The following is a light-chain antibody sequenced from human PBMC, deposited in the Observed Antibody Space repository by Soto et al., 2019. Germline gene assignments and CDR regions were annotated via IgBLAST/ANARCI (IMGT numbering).Light chain of an antibody. J-gene: IGKJ4*01. CDR2: DAS. CDR1: QSVSNY. V-gene: IGKV3-11*01. CDR3: QQRSNWPPLT. Sequence: EIVLTQSPATLSLSPGEKATLSFRASQSVSNYLAWYQQKPGQAPRLLIYDASTRATGIPARFSGSGSGTDFTLTISSLEPEDFAVYYCQQRSNWPPLTFGGGTKVDIK.